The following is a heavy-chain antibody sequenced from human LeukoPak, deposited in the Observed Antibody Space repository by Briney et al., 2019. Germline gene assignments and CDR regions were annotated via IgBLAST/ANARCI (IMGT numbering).Heavy chain of an antibody. Sequence: GSALQTSSHVSGYGFANYWIGCVRQLPGKGPEWRGVIYSADSHTRYSPSFQGQVTISADESISAAYLQWRSLKDSDTAMYYCARHPHYAILTDYHNWYFDVWGRGTLVTVSS. CDR3: ARHPHYAILTDYHNWYFDV. V-gene: IGHV5-51*01. CDR2: IYSADSHT. CDR1: GYGFANYW. D-gene: IGHD3-9*01. J-gene: IGHJ2*01.